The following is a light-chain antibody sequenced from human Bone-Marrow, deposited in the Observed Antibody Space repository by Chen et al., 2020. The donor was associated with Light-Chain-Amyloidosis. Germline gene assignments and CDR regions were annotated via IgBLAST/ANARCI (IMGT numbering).Light chain of an antibody. J-gene: IGLJ3*02. Sequence: SYLLTQLSSVSVAPGQTATIAFGGNNIGSTSVHWYHQTPGQAPLLVVYDDSDWPSGIPERLSGSNSGNTATLTISRVEAGDEADYYCQVWDRSSDRPVFGGGTKLTVL. CDR2: DDS. V-gene: IGLV3-21*02. CDR1: NIGSTS. CDR3: QVWDRSSDRPV.